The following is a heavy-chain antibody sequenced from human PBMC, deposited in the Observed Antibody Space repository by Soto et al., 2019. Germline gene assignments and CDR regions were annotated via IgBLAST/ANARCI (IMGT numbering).Heavy chain of an antibody. CDR1: GYTLTELS. D-gene: IGHD5-12*01. CDR3: ATGEMATIRSIHFDY. Sequence: ASVKVSCKVSGYTLTELSMHWVRQAPGKGLEWMGGFDPEDGETIYAQKFQGRVTMTEDTSTDTAYMELSSLRSEDTAVYYCATGEMATIRSIHFDYWGQGTLVTVSS. V-gene: IGHV1-24*01. J-gene: IGHJ4*02. CDR2: FDPEDGET.